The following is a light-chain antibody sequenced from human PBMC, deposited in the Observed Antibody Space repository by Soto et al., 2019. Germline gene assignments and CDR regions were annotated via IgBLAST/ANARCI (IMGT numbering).Light chain of an antibody. V-gene: IGKV1-39*01. Sequence: DIQMTQAPCSLSASEGDRVTITCRASQSISNYLNWYQQKPGKAPKFLISAASSLQSGVPSRFSGSGSGTEFTLSISSLRPEDFATYYCQQTYSTPLTFGGGTKVDIK. CDR1: QSISNY. CDR3: QQTYSTPLT. CDR2: AAS. J-gene: IGKJ4*01.